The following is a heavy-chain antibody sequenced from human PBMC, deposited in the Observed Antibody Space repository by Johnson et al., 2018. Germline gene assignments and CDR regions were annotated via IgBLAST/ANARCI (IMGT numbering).Heavy chain of an antibody. V-gene: IGHV3-13*01. CDR3: FRGGTIAV. D-gene: IGHD3-9*01. J-gene: IGHJ3*01. CDR1: GFTFSHHD. CDR2: IGVDGDT. Sequence: VQLVESGGGLVQPGESLRLACEASGFTFSHHDMHLVRQATGKGLEWVSTIGVDGDTYYPGSVKGRFPISRENAENSVYLEMNSLRVADTAVYYCFRGGTIAVWGQGTMVTASS.